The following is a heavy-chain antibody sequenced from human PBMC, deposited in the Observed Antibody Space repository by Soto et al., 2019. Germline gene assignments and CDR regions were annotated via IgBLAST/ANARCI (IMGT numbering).Heavy chain of an antibody. CDR1: GYTFTSYD. CDR2: MNPNSGNT. V-gene: IGHV1-8*01. CDR3: ASRWVITGTTSLYYYYGMDV. D-gene: IGHD1-7*01. Sequence: ASVKVSCKASGYTFTSYDINWVRQATGQGLEWMGWMNPNSGNTGYAQKFQGRVTMTRNTSISTAYMELSSLRSEDTAVYYCASRWVITGTTSLYYYYGMDVWAQGTTVTVSS. J-gene: IGHJ6*02.